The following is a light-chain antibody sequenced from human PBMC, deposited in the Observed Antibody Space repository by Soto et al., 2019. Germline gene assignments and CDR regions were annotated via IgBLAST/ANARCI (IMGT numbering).Light chain of an antibody. J-gene: IGKJ1*01. CDR2: AAS. Sequence: EXXXTXXXXTLSLSAGERATLSCRASQSVSSSYFAWYQQKPGQAPRLLIYAASSRATGIPDRFSGSGSGTDFTLTINRLEPEDFAVYYCQQFGNSPQTFGQGTKVEIK. CDR3: QQFGNSPQT. V-gene: IGKV3-20*01. CDR1: QSVSSSY.